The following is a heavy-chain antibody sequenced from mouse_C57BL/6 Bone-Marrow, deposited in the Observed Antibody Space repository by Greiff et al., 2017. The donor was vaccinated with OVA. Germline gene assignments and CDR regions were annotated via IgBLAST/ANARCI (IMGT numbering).Heavy chain of an antibody. CDR2: IWRGGST. Sequence: QVQLKESGPGLVQPSQSLSITCTVSGFSLTSYGVHWVRQSPGKGLEWLGVIWRGGSTDYNAAFMSRLSITKDNSKSQVFFKMNSLQADDTAIYYCATNKFITTVVNAMDYWGQGTSVTVSS. CDR1: GFSLTSYG. V-gene: IGHV2-5*01. CDR3: ATNKFITTVVNAMDY. D-gene: IGHD1-1*01. J-gene: IGHJ4*01.